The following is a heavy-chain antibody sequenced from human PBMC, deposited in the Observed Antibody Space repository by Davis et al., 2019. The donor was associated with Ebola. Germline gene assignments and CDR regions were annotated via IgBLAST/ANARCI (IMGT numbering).Heavy chain of an antibody. CDR3: ARAGFGSTWFDC. J-gene: IGHJ5*01. V-gene: IGHV3-13*01. CDR2: IGAAGAT. D-gene: IGHD6-13*01. Sequence: PGGSLRLSCPASGFTSRSYDMHWVRQATGKGLEWVSSIGAAGATYYPVSVKVRFPIPRENAKNSLYLQMNSLRAEDTAVYYCARAGFGSTWFDCWGQGILVTVSS. CDR1: GFTSRSYD.